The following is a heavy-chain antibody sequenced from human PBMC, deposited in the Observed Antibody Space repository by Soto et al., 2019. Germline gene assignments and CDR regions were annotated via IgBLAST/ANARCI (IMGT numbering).Heavy chain of an antibody. V-gene: IGHV4-39*01. D-gene: IGHD2-15*01. CDR3: ARHIDCRGGSCYLYYYYGMDV. Sequence: QLQLQESGPGLVKPSETLPLTCTVSGGSISSSSYYWGWIRQPPGKGLEWIGSIYYSGRTYYNPSLKSRVTISVDTSKNQFSLKLSSVTAADTAVYYCARHIDCRGGSCYLYYYYGMDVW. CDR1: GGSISSSSYY. J-gene: IGHJ6*01. CDR2: IYYSGRT.